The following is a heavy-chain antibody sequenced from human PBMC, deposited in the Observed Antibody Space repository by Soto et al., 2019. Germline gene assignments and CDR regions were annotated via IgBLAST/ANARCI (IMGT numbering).Heavy chain of an antibody. V-gene: IGHV4-59*01. CDR3: ARALMAFALLPNYRGYCDC. Sequence: SETLSLTCTVSGGSISSYYWRWIRQPPGKGLEWIGYIYYSGSTNYNPSLKSRVTISVDTSKNQFSLKLISLTAAYTSVYYRARALMAFALLPNYRGYCDCRGRVTLSAVAS. CDR1: GGSISSYY. D-gene: IGHD1-7*01. CDR2: IYYSGST. J-gene: IGHJ4*02.